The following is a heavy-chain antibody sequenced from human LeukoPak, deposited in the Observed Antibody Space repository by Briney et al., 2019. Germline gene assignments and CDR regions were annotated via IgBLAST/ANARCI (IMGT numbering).Heavy chain of an antibody. CDR3: AKDFRSHDYGDYRYYYYGMDV. V-gene: IGHV3-23*01. CDR2: ISGSGGST. J-gene: IGHJ6*02. Sequence: PGGSLRLSCAASGFTFSSYAMSWVRQAPGKGLEWVSAISGSGGSTYYADSAKGRFTISRDNSKNTLYLQMNSLRAEDTAVYYCAKDFRSHDYGDYRYYYYGMDVWGQGTTVTVSS. D-gene: IGHD4-17*01. CDR1: GFTFSSYA.